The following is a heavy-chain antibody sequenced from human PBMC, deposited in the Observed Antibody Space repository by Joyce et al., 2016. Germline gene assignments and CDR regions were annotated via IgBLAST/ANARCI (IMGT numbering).Heavy chain of an antibody. CDR3: ARESIEISTPYFHF. V-gene: IGHV1-2*02. J-gene: IGHJ4*02. CDR1: GYTFSDFY. Sequence: QVQLMQSGAVVKKPGASVKVSCKASGYTFSDFYIHWLRQAPGQRLEWMGWINPNSYSTNYAQMFQGRVSMTSDTSISTAYMELSSLKSDDTAIYYCARESIEISTPYFHFWGQGTPVAVSS. D-gene: IGHD5-24*01. CDR2: INPNSYST.